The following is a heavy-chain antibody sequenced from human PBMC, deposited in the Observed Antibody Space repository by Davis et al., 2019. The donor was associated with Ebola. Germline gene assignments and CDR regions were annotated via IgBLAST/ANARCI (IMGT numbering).Heavy chain of an antibody. J-gene: IGHJ4*02. Sequence: ASVKVSCKASGYIFTSYAMHWVRQAPGQRLEWMGWINAGNGDTKYSQKFRDRVTITRDTSASTSYMELNRLRSDDTAVYYCARDRCSGGSCYSSFDYWGQGTLVTVSS. D-gene: IGHD2-15*01. V-gene: IGHV1-3*01. CDR2: INAGNGDT. CDR1: GYIFTSYA. CDR3: ARDRCSGGSCYSSFDY.